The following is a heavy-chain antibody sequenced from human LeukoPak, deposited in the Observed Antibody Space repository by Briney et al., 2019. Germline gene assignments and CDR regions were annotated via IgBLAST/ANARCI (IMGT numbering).Heavy chain of an antibody. J-gene: IGHJ4*02. CDR3: ARRSLSGWYLDY. CDR2: IYSGGST. CDR1: GFTVSSNY. D-gene: IGHD6-19*01. V-gene: IGHV3-66*01. Sequence: PGGSLRLSCAASGFTVSSNYMSWVRQAPGKGLEWVSVIYSGGSTHYADSVKGRFTISRDNSKNTLYLQMNSLRAEDTAVYYCARRSLSGWYLDYWGQGTLVTVSS.